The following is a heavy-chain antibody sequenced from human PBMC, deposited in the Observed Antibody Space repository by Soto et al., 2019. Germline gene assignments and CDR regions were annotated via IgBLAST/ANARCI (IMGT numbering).Heavy chain of an antibody. CDR1: GGSISSGGYY. V-gene: IGHV4-31*03. D-gene: IGHD3-9*01. CDR3: ARHAILTGSGSFGGLDV. J-gene: IGHJ6*02. CDR2: IYYSGST. Sequence: SETLSLTCTVSGGSISSGGYYWSWIRQHPGKGLEWIGYIYYSGSTYYNPSLKSRVTISVDTSKNQFSLKLSSVTAADTAVYYCARHAILTGSGSFGGLDVWGQGTTVTVSS.